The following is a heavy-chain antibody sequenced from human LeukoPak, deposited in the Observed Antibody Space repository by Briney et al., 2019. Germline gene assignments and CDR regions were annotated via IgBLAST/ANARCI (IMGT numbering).Heavy chain of an antibody. V-gene: IGHV1-2*02. CDR3: ARTKPPCTSCLLLDY. Sequence: GASVKVSCKASGYTFTGYYIHWVRQAPGQGREGMGWINPNSGGTNYEPKFQGLVTISSDTYKNTAYMELNRLISDDTAVYYCARTKPPCTSCLLLDYWGQGTLVTVSS. CDR2: INPNSGGT. D-gene: IGHD2-2*01. J-gene: IGHJ4*02. CDR1: GYTFTGYY.